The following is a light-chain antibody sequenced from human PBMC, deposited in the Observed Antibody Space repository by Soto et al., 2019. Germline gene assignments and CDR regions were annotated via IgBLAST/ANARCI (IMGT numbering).Light chain of an antibody. CDR2: DDN. CDR1: GSNIGGNS. Sequence: QSVLTQPPSVSAAPGQKVTISFSGSGSNIGGNSVSWYQQLPGTAPKLLIYDDNKRPSGIPDRFSGSKSGTSATLGITGFQTGDEADYYCGSWDSSLGAYVFGTGTKVTVL. CDR3: GSWDSSLGAYV. V-gene: IGLV1-51*01. J-gene: IGLJ1*01.